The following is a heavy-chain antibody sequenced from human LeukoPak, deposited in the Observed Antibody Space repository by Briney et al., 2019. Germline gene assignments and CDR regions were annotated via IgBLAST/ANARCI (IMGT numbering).Heavy chain of an antibody. CDR2: ITWSGAAT. V-gene: IGHV3-20*04. CDR3: ARGFRDGPLYGMDV. J-gene: IGHJ6*02. CDR1: GYTCNDYS. Sequence: GGTLRLSCAASGYTCNDYSVSWVPQAPTKGLEWISGITWSGAATAYADSVKGRFTISRDNAKNSLFLEMNSLTAEDTALYYCARGFRDGPLYGMDVWGQGTTVTVSS. D-gene: IGHD2-21*01.